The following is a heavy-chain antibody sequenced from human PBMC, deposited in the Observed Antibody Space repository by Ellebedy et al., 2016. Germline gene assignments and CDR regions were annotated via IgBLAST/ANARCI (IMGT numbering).Heavy chain of an antibody. CDR3: ARDGSGSYFPKNWFDP. V-gene: IGHV3-48*02. CDR2: INHHSAAI. J-gene: IGHJ5*02. D-gene: IGHD3-10*01. CDR1: GFTFSSYA. Sequence: GESLKISXAASGFTFSSYAMNWVRQAPGKGLEWVSYINHHSAAIYYADSVKGRFTISRDNAKNSLYLQMNSLRDEDTAVYYCARDGSGSYFPKNWFDPWGQGTLVTVSS.